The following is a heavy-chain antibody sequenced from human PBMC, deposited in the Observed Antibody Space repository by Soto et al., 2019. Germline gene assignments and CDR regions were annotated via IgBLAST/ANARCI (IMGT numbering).Heavy chain of an antibody. D-gene: IGHD2-21*02. CDR1: GYTFTSYG. Sequence: ASVKVSCKASGYTFTSYGISWVRQAPGQGLEWMGWISAYNGNTNYAQKLQGRVTMTTDTSTSTAYMGLRSLRSDDTAVYYCAREAGEVVTAPTSWFDPWGQGTLVTVSS. J-gene: IGHJ5*02. CDR2: ISAYNGNT. CDR3: AREAGEVVTAPTSWFDP. V-gene: IGHV1-18*01.